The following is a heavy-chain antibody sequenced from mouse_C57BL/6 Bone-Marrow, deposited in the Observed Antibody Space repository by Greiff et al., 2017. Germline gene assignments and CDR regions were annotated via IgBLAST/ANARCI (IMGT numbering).Heavy chain of an antibody. J-gene: IGHJ2*01. Sequence: QVQLQHPGAELVKPGASVKLSCKASGYTFTSYWMQWVKQRPGQGLEWIGEIDPSDSYTNYNQKFKGKATLTVDTSSSTTYMQLRSLTSEDSAVYYCERAYYGYYYFDYWGQGTTLTVSS. CDR3: ERAYYGYYYFDY. CDR1: GYTFTSYW. D-gene: IGHD2-9*01. CDR2: IDPSDSYT. V-gene: IGHV1-50*01.